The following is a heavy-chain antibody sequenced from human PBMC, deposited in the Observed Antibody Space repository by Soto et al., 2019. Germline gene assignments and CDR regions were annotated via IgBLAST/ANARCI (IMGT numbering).Heavy chain of an antibody. CDR2: IYHSGST. V-gene: IGHV4-4*02. CDR3: SWSYSSYVFDLFDP. J-gene: IGHJ5*02. Sequence: SETLSLTCAVSSGSISSSNWWSWVRQPPGKGLEWIGEIYHSGSTNYNPSLKSRVTISVDKSKNQFSLKLSSVTAADTAVYYCSWSYSSYVFDLFDPWGQGTLVTVYS. CDR1: SGSISSSNW. D-gene: IGHD6-6*01.